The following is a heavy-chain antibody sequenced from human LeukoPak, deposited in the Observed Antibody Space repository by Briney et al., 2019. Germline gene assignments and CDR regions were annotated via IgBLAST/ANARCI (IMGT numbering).Heavy chain of an antibody. V-gene: IGHV3-7*01. CDR1: GFTFSSYW. CDR2: IKQDGSVK. CDR3: ARRARADYDFWSGYYDGLFDY. J-gene: IGHJ4*02. Sequence: PWGSLRLSCAASGFTFSSYWMSWVRQAPGKGLEWVANIKQDGSVKYYVDSVKGRFTISRDNAKNSLYLQMNSLRAEDTAVYYCARRARADYDFWSGYYDGLFDYWGQGTLVTVSS. D-gene: IGHD3-3*01.